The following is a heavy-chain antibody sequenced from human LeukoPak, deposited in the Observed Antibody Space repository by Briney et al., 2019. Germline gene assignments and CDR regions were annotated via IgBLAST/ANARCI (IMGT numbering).Heavy chain of an antibody. CDR1: GFTFSSYR. D-gene: IGHD3-16*01. J-gene: IGHJ5*02. Sequence: GGSLRLSCAASGFTFSSYRMNWVRQAPGKGLGWVSGISGSGGSTYHADSVKGRFTISRDNSKNTLYLQMNSLRAEDTAVYYCAKEPPHLYDYVWGSYDTWGQGTLVTVSS. CDR2: ISGSGGST. V-gene: IGHV3-23*01. CDR3: AKEPPHLYDYVWGSYDT.